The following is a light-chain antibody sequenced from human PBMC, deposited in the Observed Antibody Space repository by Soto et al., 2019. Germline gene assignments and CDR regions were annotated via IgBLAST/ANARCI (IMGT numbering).Light chain of an antibody. V-gene: IGLV1-51*01. CDR2: DND. Sequence: QSVLTQPPSVSAAPGQKVTISCSGSSSNIGNNYVSWYQQLPGTAPKLLINDNDKRPSGIPDRSSGSTSGTSATLGITGLQTGDEAAYLCGTWDSGLPVVLFGGGTKLTVL. CDR3: GTWDSGLPVVL. CDR1: SSNIGNNY. J-gene: IGLJ2*01.